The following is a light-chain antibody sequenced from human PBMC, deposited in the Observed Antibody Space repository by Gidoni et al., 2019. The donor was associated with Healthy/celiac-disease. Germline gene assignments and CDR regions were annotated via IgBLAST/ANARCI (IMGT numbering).Light chain of an antibody. CDR2: SNN. CDR1: SSNIGSNT. V-gene: IGLV1-44*01. J-gene: IGLJ2*01. CDR3: AAWDDSLNGLV. Sequence: QSVLPQPPSASGTPGQGVTISCSGSSSNIGSNTVNWYQQLPGTAPKLLIYSNNQRPSGVPDRFSGSKSGTSASLAISGLQSEDEADYYCAAWDDSLNGLVFGGGTKLTVL.